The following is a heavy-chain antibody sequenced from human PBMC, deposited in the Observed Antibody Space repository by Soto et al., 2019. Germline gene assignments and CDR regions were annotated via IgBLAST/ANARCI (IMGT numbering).Heavy chain of an antibody. D-gene: IGHD2-2*02. CDR2: ISPSGTI. V-gene: IGHV3-48*03. Sequence: PGGSLRLSCAASGFTFSSYEMNWVRQAPGKGLEWISYISPSGTIYYADSVRGRFTISRDNAKNSLYLQMDSLRAEDSTVYYCARGGYCVSTTCYSFNAFDIWGQGTVVTVSS. CDR1: GFTFSSYE. CDR3: ARGGYCVSTTCYSFNAFDI. J-gene: IGHJ3*02.